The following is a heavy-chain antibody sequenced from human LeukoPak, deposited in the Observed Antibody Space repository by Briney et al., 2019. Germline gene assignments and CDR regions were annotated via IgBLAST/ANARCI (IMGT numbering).Heavy chain of an antibody. CDR1: GGSISSTNW. Sequence: SSGTLSLTCAVSGGSISSTNWWTWVRQPPGKGLEWIGEIYHSGSTNYNPSLKSRVTISLDKSKNQFSLKLSSVTAADTAVYYCARGSLRWFDPWGQGTLVTVSS. J-gene: IGHJ5*02. CDR3: ARGSLRWFDP. D-gene: IGHD1-26*01. V-gene: IGHV4-4*02. CDR2: IYHSGST.